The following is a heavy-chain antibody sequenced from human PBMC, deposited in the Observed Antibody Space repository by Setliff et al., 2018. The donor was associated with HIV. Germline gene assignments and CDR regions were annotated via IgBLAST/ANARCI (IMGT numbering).Heavy chain of an antibody. D-gene: IGHD5-12*01. V-gene: IGHV3-23*01. J-gene: IGHJ3*02. Sequence: PGGSLRLSCAASGFTFDDYAMHWVRQAPGKGLEWVLVISGSGASTYYADSVKGRFTISRDNSKNTLYLQMNSLRVEDTAVYYCAKGRYGGYDWGTLDIWGQGTMVTVSS. CDR1: GFTFDDYA. CDR2: ISGSGAST. CDR3: AKGRYGGYDWGTLDI.